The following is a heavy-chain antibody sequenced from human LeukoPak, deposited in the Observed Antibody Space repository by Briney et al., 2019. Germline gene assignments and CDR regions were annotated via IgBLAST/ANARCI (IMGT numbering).Heavy chain of an antibody. CDR1: GFTVSSNY. CDR2: IYSGGST. D-gene: IGHD2-15*01. J-gene: IGHJ3*02. CDR3: ARRCSGGSCYSVGAFDI. V-gene: IGHV3-53*01. Sequence: GGSLRLSCAASGFTVSSNYMSWVRQAPGKGLEWVSVIYSGGSTYYADSVKGRFTISRDNSKNTLYLQMNSLRAEDTAAYYCARRCSGGSCYSVGAFDIWGQGTMVTVSS.